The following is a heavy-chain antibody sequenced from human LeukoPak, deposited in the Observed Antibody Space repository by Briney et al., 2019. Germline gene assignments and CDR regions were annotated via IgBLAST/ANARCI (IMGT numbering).Heavy chain of an antibody. D-gene: IGHD5-18*01. Sequence: PSETLSLTCAVYGGSFSGYYWSWIRQPPGKGLEWIGEINHSGSTNYNPSLKSRVTISVDTSKNQFSLKLSSVTAADTAVYYCARDGRYGQLYYFDYWGQGTLVTVSS. CDR1: GGSFSGYY. V-gene: IGHV4-34*01. CDR3: ARDGRYGQLYYFDY. J-gene: IGHJ4*02. CDR2: INHSGST.